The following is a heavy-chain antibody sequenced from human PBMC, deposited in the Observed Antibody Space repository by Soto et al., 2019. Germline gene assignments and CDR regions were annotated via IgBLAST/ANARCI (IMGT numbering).Heavy chain of an antibody. V-gene: IGHV1-18*01. CDR1: GYTFTSYG. J-gene: IGHJ5*02. D-gene: IGHD6-13*01. CDR3: ARDDEAAGTNSWFDP. Sequence: ASVKVSCKASGYTFTSYGISWVRQAPGQGLEWMGWISAYNGNTNYAQKLQGRVTMTTDTSTSTAYMELRSLRSDDTAVYYCARDDEAAGTNSWFDPWGQGTLVTVSS. CDR2: ISAYNGNT.